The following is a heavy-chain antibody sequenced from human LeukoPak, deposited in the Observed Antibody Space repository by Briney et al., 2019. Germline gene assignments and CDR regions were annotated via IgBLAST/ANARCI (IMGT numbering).Heavy chain of an antibody. CDR2: IKSDGST. CDR1: GFTFSSYW. J-gene: IGHJ1*01. Sequence: GGSLRLSCAASGFTFSSYWMHWVRQAPGKGLVCVSRIKSDGSTNYADSVKGRFTISRGNAKNTVSLQMNSLRAEDTGVYYCARAPSEIGGYYPEYFRLWGQGTLVTVSS. V-gene: IGHV3-74*01. CDR3: ARAPSEIGGYYPEYFRL. D-gene: IGHD3-22*01.